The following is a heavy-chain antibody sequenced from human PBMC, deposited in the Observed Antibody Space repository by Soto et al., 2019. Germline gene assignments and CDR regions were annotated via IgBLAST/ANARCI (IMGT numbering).Heavy chain of an antibody. CDR3: ARDCPPVDY. Sequence: QVQLVQSGAEVKKPGASVKVSCKASGYTFTSYGISWVRQAPVQGLEWMGRISAYNGNTNYARKLQARLTVATDTATSTAYMALRRLRSEDTAGYYCARDCPPVDYWGQGTLVTASS. V-gene: IGHV1-18*01. J-gene: IGHJ4*02. CDR2: ISAYNGNT. CDR1: GYTFTSYG.